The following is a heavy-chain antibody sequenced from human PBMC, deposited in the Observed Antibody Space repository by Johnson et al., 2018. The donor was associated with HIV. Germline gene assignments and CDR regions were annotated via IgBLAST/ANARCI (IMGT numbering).Heavy chain of an antibody. CDR1: GFTFSSYA. CDR2: ISYDGSNK. CDR3: ARRMVVGYHALDF. J-gene: IGHJ3*01. D-gene: IGHD2-21*01. V-gene: IGHV3-30-3*01. Sequence: QVQLVESGGGVVQPGRSLRLSCAASGFTFSSYAMHWVRQAPGKGLEWVAVISYDGSNKYYADSVKGRLTISRDNSKNTLYLQMNSLRAEDTAVYYCARRMVVGYHALDFWGQGTVVSVPS.